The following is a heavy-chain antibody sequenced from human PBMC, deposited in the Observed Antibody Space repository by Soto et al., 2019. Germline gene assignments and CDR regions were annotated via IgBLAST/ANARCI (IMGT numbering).Heavy chain of an antibody. CDR2: ISGQIAKT. J-gene: IGHJ4*02. CDR1: GYSFHNFG. D-gene: IGHD1-26*01. CDR3: ARGPPSGSFSLTPRY. Sequence: QVQLVQSGPEVKKPGASVKVSCKASGYSFHNFGIIWVRQAPGQGLEWMGWISGQIAKTNYAQKFQGKVTMTTDTSTSTAYMELNTLTSDDTARGYCARGPPSGSFSLTPRYWGQGTLVTVSS. V-gene: IGHV1-18*04.